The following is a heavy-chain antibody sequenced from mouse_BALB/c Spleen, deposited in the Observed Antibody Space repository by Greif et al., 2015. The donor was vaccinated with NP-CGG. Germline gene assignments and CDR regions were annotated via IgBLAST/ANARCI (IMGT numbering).Heavy chain of an antibody. D-gene: IGHD2-2*01. Sequence: EVKVEESGAELVKPGASVKLSCTASGFNIKDTYMHWVKQRPEQGLEWIGRIDPANGNTKYDPKFQGKATITADTSSNTGYLQLSSLTSEDTAVYYCARGGYEFAYWGQGTLVTVSA. V-gene: IGHV14-3*02. CDR3: ARGGYEFAY. CDR1: GFNIKDTY. J-gene: IGHJ3*01. CDR2: IDPANGNT.